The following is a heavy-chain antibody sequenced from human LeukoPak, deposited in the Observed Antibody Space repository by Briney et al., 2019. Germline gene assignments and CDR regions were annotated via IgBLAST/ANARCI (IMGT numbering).Heavy chain of an antibody. CDR3: ARGRPRGISSYNWFDP. CDR2: INHSGST. J-gene: IGHJ5*02. D-gene: IGHD6-6*01. Sequence: SETLSLTCAVYGGSFSGYYWSWIRQPPGKGLEWIGEINHSGSTNYNPSLKSRVTISVDTSKNQFSLKLGSVTAADTAVYYCARGRPRGISSYNWFDPWGQGTLVTVSS. CDR1: GGSFSGYY. V-gene: IGHV4-34*01.